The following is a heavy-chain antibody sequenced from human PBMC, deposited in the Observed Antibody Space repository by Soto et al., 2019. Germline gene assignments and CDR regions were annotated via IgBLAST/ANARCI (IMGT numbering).Heavy chain of an antibody. CDR1: GYTLTSYG. CDR3: ATNRLAMVRGVIITESYYYYGMDV. J-gene: IGHJ6*02. Sequence: ASVKVSCKASGYTLTSYGISWVRQAPGQGLEWMGWISAYNGNTNYAQKLQGRVTMTTDTSTSTAYMELRSLRSDDTAVYYCATNRLAMVRGVIITESYYYYGMDVWGQGTTVTVSS. CDR2: ISAYNGNT. D-gene: IGHD3-10*01. V-gene: IGHV1-18*04.